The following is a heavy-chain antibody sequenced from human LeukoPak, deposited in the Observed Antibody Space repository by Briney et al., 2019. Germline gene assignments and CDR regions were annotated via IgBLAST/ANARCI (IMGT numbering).Heavy chain of an antibody. J-gene: IGHJ4*02. Sequence: ASVKVSCKASGYTFTGYYMHWVRQAPGQGLEWMGWSNPNSGGTNYAQKFQGRVTMTRDTSISTAYMELSRLRSDDTSVYYCARGTAGGWYSGYWGQGTLVTVSS. D-gene: IGHD6-19*01. CDR3: ARGTAGGWYSGY. CDR1: GYTFTGYY. V-gene: IGHV1-2*02. CDR2: SNPNSGGT.